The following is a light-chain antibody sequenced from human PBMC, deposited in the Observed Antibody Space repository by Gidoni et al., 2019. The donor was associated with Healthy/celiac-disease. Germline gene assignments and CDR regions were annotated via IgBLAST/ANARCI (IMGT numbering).Light chain of an antibody. V-gene: IGKV1-9*01. J-gene: IGKJ5*01. CDR1: QGISRY. Sequence: DIQFTQSQSFLSASVGDRVTITCRASQGISRYLAWYQQKPGTAPKLLIYAASTLQSGVPSRFSGSGSGTEFTLTFSSLQPEDFATYDCQQLNSYPPITFXQXTRLEIK. CDR2: AAS. CDR3: QQLNSYPPIT.